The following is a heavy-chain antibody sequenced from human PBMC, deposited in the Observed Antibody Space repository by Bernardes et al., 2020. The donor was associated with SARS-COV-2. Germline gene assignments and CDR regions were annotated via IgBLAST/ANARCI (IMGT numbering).Heavy chain of an antibody. J-gene: IGHJ4*02. V-gene: IGHV1-2*02. D-gene: IGHD6-19*01. Sequence: ASVKVSCKPSGHTLTGYYLHWVRQAPGQGFEWMGWMNPISGVTNYAQKFKGRVTMTRDTSINTAYMSLSRLRSDDTAVYYCAREVQQWLGFDYWGQGTLVTVSS. CDR2: MNPISGVT. CDR1: GHTLTGYY. CDR3: AREVQQWLGFDY.